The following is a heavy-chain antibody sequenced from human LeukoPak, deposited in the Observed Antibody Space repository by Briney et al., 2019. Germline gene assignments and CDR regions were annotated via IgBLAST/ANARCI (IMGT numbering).Heavy chain of an antibody. V-gene: IGHV3-49*04. D-gene: IGHD3-3*01. J-gene: IGHJ4*02. CDR1: GFTFGGYA. CDR3: GLNYYTSLGFDN. Sequence: GRSLRLSCAGSGFTFGGYAMSWVRQAPGKGLEWVSFIRNLDDGRKTEYAVTVQGRFSISTDDTKSIAYLKMNSLKTEDTAVYYCGLNYYTSLGFDNWGKGTLVTVSS. CDR2: IRNLDDGRKT.